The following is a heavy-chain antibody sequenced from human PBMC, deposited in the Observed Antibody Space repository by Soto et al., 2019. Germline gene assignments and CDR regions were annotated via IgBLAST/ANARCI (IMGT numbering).Heavy chain of an antibody. D-gene: IGHD3-10*01. CDR2: ISYDGSNK. CDR1: GFTFSSYG. Sequence: GGSLRLSCAASGFTFSSYGMHWVRQAPGKGLEWVAVISYDGSNKYYADSVKGRFTISRDNSRNTLYLQMNSLRAEDTAVYYCAEAGGGKYYYYYGMDVWGQGTTVTVSS. CDR3: AEAGGGKYYYYYGMDV. J-gene: IGHJ6*02. V-gene: IGHV3-30*18.